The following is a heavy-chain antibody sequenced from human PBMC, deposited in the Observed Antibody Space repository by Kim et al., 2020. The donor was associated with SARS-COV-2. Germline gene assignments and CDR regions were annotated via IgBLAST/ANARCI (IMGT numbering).Heavy chain of an antibody. CDR3: ARSYDSSGYYVDY. CDR1: GGTFSSYA. CDR2: IIPIFGTA. J-gene: IGHJ4*02. Sequence: PSVKVSCKASGGTFSSYAISWVRQAPGQGPEWMGGIIPIFGTANYAQKFQGRVTITADESTSTAYMELSSLRSEDTALYYCARSYDSSGYYVDYWGQGTLVTVSS. D-gene: IGHD3-22*01. V-gene: IGHV1-69*13.